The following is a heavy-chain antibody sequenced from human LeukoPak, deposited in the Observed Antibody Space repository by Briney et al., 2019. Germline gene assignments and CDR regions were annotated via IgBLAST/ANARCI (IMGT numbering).Heavy chain of an antibody. D-gene: IGHD6-19*01. CDR2: IYYTGAT. Sequence: SETLSLTCTVSGGSISSYYWTWIRPPPGKGLGWIGYIYYTGATSYNPSLNSRVTISVDTSKNQFSLKLTSVTAADTAVYYCAKYGSSGWVIDYWGQGTLVTVSS. J-gene: IGHJ4*02. CDR1: GGSISSYY. CDR3: AKYGSSGWVIDY. V-gene: IGHV4-59*08.